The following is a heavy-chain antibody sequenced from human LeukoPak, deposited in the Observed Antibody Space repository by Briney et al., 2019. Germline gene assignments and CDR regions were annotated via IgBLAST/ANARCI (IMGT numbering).Heavy chain of an antibody. CDR3: ARDRHSSIVVAATSYYYYMDV. CDR2: ISAYNGNT. V-gene: IGHV1-18*01. D-gene: IGHD2-15*01. Sequence: ASVKVSCKASGYTFTSYGISWVRQAPGQGLEWMGWISAYNGNTNYAQKLQGRVTMTTDTSTSTAYMELRSLRSDDTAVYYCARDRHSSIVVAATSYYYYMDVWGKGTTVTISS. CDR1: GYTFTSYG. J-gene: IGHJ6*03.